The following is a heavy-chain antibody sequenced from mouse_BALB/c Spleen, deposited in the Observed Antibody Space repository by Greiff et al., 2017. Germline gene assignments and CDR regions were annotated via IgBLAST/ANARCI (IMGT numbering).Heavy chain of an antibody. CDR2: IYPGNGDT. CDR3: ARSWDFDY. Sequence: QVQLQQSGPELVKPGASVKISCKASGYAFSSSWMNWVKQRPGQGLEWIGRIYPGNGDTNYNGKFKGKATLTADKSSSTAYMQLSSLTSLDSAIYFCARSWDFDYWGQGTTLTVSS. D-gene: IGHD4-1*01. CDR1: GYAFSSSW. V-gene: IGHV1-82*01. J-gene: IGHJ2*01.